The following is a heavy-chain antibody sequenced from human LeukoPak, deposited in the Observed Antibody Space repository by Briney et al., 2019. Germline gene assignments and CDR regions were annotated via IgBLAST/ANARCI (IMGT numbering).Heavy chain of an antibody. V-gene: IGHV3-30-3*01. CDR2: ISYDGSNK. CDR1: GFTFSSYA. Sequence: GGSLRLSCAASGFTFSSYAMHWVRQAPGKGLEWVAVISYDGSNKYYADSVKGRFTISRDNSKNTLYLQMNSLRAEDTAVYYCARAGITMIVVVITLDYWSQGTLVTVSS. D-gene: IGHD3-22*01. J-gene: IGHJ4*02. CDR3: ARAGITMIVVVITLDY.